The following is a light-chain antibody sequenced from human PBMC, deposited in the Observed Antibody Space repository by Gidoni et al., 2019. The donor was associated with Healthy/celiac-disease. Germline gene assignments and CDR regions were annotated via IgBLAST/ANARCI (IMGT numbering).Light chain of an antibody. CDR1: QSVSSY. CDR3: QQRTNWPRT. J-gene: IGKJ1*01. CDR2: DAS. V-gene: IGKV3-11*01. Sequence: EIVLTQSPATRSLSPGEIAALSCRASQSVSSYLAWYQQKPGQAPRLLIYDASNRATVIPARFSGSGSGTDFALTIISLEPADFAVYYCQQRTNWPRTFGQGTKVEIK.